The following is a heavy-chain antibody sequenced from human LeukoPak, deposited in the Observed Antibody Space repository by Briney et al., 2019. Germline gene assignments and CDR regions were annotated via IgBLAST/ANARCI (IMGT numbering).Heavy chain of an antibody. CDR1: GYTFSGYG. D-gene: IGHD1-1*01. Sequence: ASVKVSCKASGYTFSGYGITWVRQAPGQGLEWMGWISSHNGNYAQKFQDRVIMTTDTSTSTAYMELRSLRSDDTAGHYCGRVEVHPRRFYYYMDVWGKGTTVTVSS. CDR3: GRVEVHPRRFYYYMDV. V-gene: IGHV1-18*01. J-gene: IGHJ6*03. CDR2: ISSHNG.